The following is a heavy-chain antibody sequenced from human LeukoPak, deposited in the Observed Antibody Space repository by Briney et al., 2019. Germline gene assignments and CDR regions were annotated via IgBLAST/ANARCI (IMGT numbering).Heavy chain of an antibody. V-gene: IGHV4-59*01. Sequence: SETLSLTCTVSGGSISSYYWSWIRQPPGKGLEWIGYIYYSGSTNYNPSLKSRVTISVDTSKNQFSLKLSSVTAADTAVYYCARGYCSSTSCYTRAFDIWGQGTMVTVSS. D-gene: IGHD2-2*02. CDR2: IYYSGST. J-gene: IGHJ3*02. CDR1: GGSISSYY. CDR3: ARGYCSSTSCYTRAFDI.